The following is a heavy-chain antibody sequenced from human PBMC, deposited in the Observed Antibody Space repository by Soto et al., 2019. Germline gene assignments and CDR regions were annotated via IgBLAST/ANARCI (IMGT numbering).Heavy chain of an antibody. D-gene: IGHD3-3*01. CDR3: AKESYDFWSGYYYMDV. Sequence: GGSLRLSCAASGFTFSSYAMSWVRQAPGKGLEWVSAISGSGGSTYYADSVKGRFTTSRDNSKNTLYLQMNSLRAEDTAVYYCAKESYDFWSGYYYMDVWGKGTTVTVSS. CDR1: GFTFSSYA. V-gene: IGHV3-23*01. CDR2: ISGSGGST. J-gene: IGHJ6*03.